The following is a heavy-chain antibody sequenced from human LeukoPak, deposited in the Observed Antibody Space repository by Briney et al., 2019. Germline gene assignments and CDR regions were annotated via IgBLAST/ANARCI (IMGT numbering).Heavy chain of an antibody. CDR2: INPKSGET. J-gene: IGHJ4*02. Sequence: GAVTVSCMASVYTFTSYVMSWVRQPPGQGLEWMGRINPKSGETNYAQTLRGRVTITMERSLNTAYMDLSRLRSDGTAVYYCARDRSPAPGRSYGRGHFDYWGQGTLVTVSS. V-gene: IGHV1-2*06. CDR1: VYTFTSYV. D-gene: IGHD5-18*01. CDR3: ARDRSPAPGRSYGRGHFDY.